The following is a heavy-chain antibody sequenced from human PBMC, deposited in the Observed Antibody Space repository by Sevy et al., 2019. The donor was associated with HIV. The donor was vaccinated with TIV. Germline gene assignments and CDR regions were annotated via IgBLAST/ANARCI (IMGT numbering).Heavy chain of an antibody. Sequence: GGSLRLSCAASGFSVSRNHINWVRQAPGKGQEWISVIYSDGTTQYADSVKGRFTISRDTSNNTVYLQVSSLRADDTAVYYSARRLSSAWYFDFWGQGTLVTVSS. CDR1: GFSVSRNH. V-gene: IGHV3-53*01. CDR3: ARRLSSAWYFDF. J-gene: IGHJ4*02. CDR2: IYSDGTT. D-gene: IGHD6-19*01.